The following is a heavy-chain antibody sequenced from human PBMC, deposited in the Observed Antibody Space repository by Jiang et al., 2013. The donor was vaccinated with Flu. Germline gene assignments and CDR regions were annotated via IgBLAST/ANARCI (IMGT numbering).Heavy chain of an antibody. V-gene: IGHV6-1*01. Sequence: AAWNWIRQSPSRGLEWLGRTYYRSKWYNDYAVSVKSRITINPDTSKNQFSLQLNSVTPEDTAVYYCAREAAAGIQFDYWGQGTLVTVSS. CDR1: AA. CDR2: TYYRSKWYN. D-gene: IGHD6-13*01. CDR3: AREAAAGIQFDY. J-gene: IGHJ4*02.